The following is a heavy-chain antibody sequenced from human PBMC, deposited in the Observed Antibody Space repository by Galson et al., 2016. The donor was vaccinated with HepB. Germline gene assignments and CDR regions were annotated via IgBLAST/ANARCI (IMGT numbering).Heavy chain of an antibody. D-gene: IGHD4-23*01. Sequence: SLRLSCAASGFTFSTYGMHWVRQAPGKGLEWVAVISHDGSNYYYGDSVKGRFTISRDNSKNPLYLQMNSLRAEDTAVYYCAKDLFGDYGGRFDCWGQGTLVTVSS. CDR1: GFTFSTYG. CDR3: AKDLFGDYGGRFDC. CDR2: ISHDGSNY. J-gene: IGHJ4*02. V-gene: IGHV3-30*18.